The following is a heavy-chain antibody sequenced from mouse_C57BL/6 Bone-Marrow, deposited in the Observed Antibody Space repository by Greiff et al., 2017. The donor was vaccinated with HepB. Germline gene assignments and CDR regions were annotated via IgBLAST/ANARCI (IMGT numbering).Heavy chain of an antibody. CDR1: GYTFTDYE. CDR2: IDPETGGT. D-gene: IGHD3-2*02. V-gene: IGHV1-15*01. CDR3: TRGRQLRLYAMDY. Sequence: QVQLQQSGAELVRPGASVTLSCKASGYTFTDYEMHWVKQTPVHGLEWIGAIDPETGGTAYNQKFKGKAILTADKSSSTAYMEIRSLTSEDSAVYYCTRGRQLRLYAMDYCGQGTSVTVSS. J-gene: IGHJ4*01.